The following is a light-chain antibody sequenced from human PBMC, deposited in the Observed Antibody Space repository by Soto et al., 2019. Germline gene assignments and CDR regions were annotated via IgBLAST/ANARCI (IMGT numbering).Light chain of an antibody. J-gene: IGLJ3*02. Sequence: QSALTQPRSVSGSPGQSVTISCTGTSSGLGDYSHVSWYQQHPGKAPKLVIYNFNKRPSGVPDRFSGSKSGNTASLTISGLQAEDEADYYCCSYAGSFTWVFGGGTKLTVL. V-gene: IGLV2-11*01. CDR1: SSGLGDYSH. CDR2: NFN. CDR3: CSYAGSFTWV.